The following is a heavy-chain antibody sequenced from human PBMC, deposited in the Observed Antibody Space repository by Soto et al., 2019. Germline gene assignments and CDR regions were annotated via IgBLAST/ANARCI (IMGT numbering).Heavy chain of an antibody. J-gene: IGHJ4*02. CDR1: GFTFSNCA. CDR3: AKGREFYYFDC. CDR2: ITSSGDTT. D-gene: IGHD3-10*01. V-gene: IGHV3-23*01. Sequence: EVQLLESGGGMVQPGGSLRLSCAASGFTFSNCAMSWFRQAPGKGLECVSAITSSGDTTYSADSVKGRFTISRDNSKNTMYLQMNSLRAEDTAVYYYAKGREFYYFDCWGQGTLGTVSS.